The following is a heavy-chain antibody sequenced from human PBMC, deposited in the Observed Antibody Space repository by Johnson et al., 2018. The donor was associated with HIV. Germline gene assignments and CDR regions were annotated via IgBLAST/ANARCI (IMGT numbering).Heavy chain of an antibody. CDR1: GFTFSSYC. CDR2: ISYDGSNE. Sequence: QVQLVESGGGVVQPGRSLRLSCAASGFTFSSYCLHWVRQAPGKGLEWEAVISYDGSNEYFADSVKGRFTISRDNSKNTRYLQMNILRSEDTAVYYCARDRRLSLYYYDSSGYYRPDAFDIWGQGTMVTVSS. V-gene: IGHV3-30*03. J-gene: IGHJ3*02. CDR3: ARDRRLSLYYYDSSGYYRPDAFDI. D-gene: IGHD3-22*01.